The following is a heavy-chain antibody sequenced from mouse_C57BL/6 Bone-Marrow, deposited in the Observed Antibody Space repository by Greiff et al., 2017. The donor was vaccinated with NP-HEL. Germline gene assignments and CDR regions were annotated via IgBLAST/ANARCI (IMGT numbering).Heavy chain of an antibody. D-gene: IGHD2-4*01. Sequence: QVQLQQPGAELVRPGSSVKLSCKASGYTFTSYWMDWVKQRPGQGLEWIGNIYPSDSETHYNQKFKDKATLTVDKSSSTAYMQLSSLTSEDSAVYYCAKGSHYYDYDGVDDWGQGTTLTVAT. V-gene: IGHV1-61*01. CDR2: IYPSDSET. CDR3: AKGSHYYDYDGVDD. CDR1: GYTFTSYW. J-gene: IGHJ2*01.